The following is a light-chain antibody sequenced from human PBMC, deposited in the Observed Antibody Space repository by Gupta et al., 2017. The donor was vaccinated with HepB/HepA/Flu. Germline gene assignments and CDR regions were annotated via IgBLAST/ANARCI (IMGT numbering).Light chain of an antibody. V-gene: IGLV1-44*01. CDR1: SSNIGTNT. CDR2: SNN. Sequence: QSVLTQPPSASRTLGQSVTISCSGSSSNIGTNTVNWYQHLPGTAPKVLIYSNNQRPSGVPDRFSGSKSGTSASLAISGLQSEDEADYYCAAWDDSLNGWVFGGGTKVTVL. CDR3: AAWDDSLNGWV. J-gene: IGLJ3*02.